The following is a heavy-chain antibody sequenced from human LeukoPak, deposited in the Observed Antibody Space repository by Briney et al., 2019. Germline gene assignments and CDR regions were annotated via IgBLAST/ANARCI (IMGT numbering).Heavy chain of an antibody. J-gene: IGHJ4*02. CDR2: IYYSGST. CDR1: GGSISSGGYY. D-gene: IGHD5-18*01. V-gene: IGHV4-31*03. Sequence: PSETLSLTCTVSGGSISSGGYYWSWIRQHLGKGLEWIGYIYYSGSTYYNPSLKSRVTISVDTSKNQFSLKLSSVTAADTAVYYCARGIAMVTYGLDYWGQGALVTVSS. CDR3: ARGIAMVTYGLDY.